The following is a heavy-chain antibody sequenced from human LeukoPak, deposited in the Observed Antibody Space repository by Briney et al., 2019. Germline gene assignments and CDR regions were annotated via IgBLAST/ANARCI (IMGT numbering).Heavy chain of an antibody. Sequence: PGGSLRLSCAASGFTFSRYAMHWVRQAPGKGLEWVAVISYDGSNKYYADSVKDRFTISRDNSKNTLYLQMNSLRAEDTAVYYCARNPNYYDSSGYYYGDYWGQGTLVTVSS. J-gene: IGHJ4*02. CDR1: GFTFSRYA. V-gene: IGHV3-30-3*01. D-gene: IGHD3-22*01. CDR2: ISYDGSNK. CDR3: ARNPNYYDSSGYYYGDY.